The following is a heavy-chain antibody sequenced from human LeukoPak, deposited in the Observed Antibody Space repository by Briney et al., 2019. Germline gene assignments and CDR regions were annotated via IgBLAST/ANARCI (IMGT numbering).Heavy chain of an antibody. CDR1: GYTFTTYG. J-gene: IGHJ5*02. CDR2: ISAYNGNT. V-gene: IGHV1-18*01. Sequence: ASVKVSCKASGYTFTTYGISWVRQAPGQGLEWMGWISAYNGNTNYVQKLQGRVTMTTDTSTSTAYMELRSLRSDDTALYYCARDSSGWYHWFDPWGQGTLVTVSS. D-gene: IGHD6-19*01. CDR3: ARDSSGWYHWFDP.